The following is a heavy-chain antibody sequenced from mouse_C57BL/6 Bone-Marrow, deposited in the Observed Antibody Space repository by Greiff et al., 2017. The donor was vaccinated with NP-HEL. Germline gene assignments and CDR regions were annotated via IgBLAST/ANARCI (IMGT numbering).Heavy chain of an antibody. CDR3: ARRDYYYGSSYLGAMDY. V-gene: IGHV5-17*01. J-gene: IGHJ4*01. Sequence: EVKVEESGGGLVKPGGSLKLSCAASGFTFSDYGMHWVRQAPEKGLEWVAYISSGSSTIYYADTVKGRFTISRDNAKNTLFLQMTSLRSEDTAMYYCARRDYYYGSSYLGAMDYWGQGTSVTVSS. D-gene: IGHD1-1*01. CDR2: ISSGSSTI. CDR1: GFTFSDYG.